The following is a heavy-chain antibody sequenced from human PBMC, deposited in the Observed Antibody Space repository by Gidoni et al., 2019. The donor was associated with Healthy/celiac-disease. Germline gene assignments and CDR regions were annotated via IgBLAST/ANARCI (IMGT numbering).Heavy chain of an antibody. D-gene: IGHD2-21*01. V-gene: IGHV3-11*01. J-gene: IGHJ4*02. CDR1: GFPFSAYY. Sequence: QVQLVESGGGLVKPGGSLRLSCAASGFPFSAYYLSWTRQAPGKGLGWVSYISSSGSTIYYADSVKGRFTISRDNAKNSLYLQMNSLRAEDTAVYYCARDPGLYCGGDCPILGMDYWGQGTLVTVSS. CDR2: ISSSGSTI. CDR3: ARDPGLYCGGDCPILGMDY.